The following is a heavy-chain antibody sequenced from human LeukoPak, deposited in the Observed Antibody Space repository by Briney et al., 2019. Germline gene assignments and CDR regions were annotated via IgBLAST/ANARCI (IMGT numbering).Heavy chain of an antibody. CDR2: IRYDGSNK. CDR1: GFTFSSYG. Sequence: GGSLRLSCAASGFTFSSYGMHWVRQAPGKGLEWVAFIRYDGSNKYYADSVKGRFTISRDNAKNSLYLQMNSLRAEDTAVYYCARDLGSGSYYYYYMDVWGKGTTVTVSS. J-gene: IGHJ6*03. V-gene: IGHV3-30*02. CDR3: ARDLGSGSYYYYYMDV. D-gene: IGHD1-26*01.